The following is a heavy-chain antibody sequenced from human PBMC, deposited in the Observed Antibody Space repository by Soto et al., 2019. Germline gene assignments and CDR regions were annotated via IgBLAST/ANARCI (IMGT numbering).Heavy chain of an antibody. CDR2: IHYSGSV. V-gene: IGHV4-30-4*01. Sequence: QVQLQESGPGLVRPSQTLSLTCSVSGGSINTDHYHWTWIRQPPGKGLEWIGYIHYSGSVYYNPSLQSRLSMSIDTSKNMSYLKLSSMTAADTAVYFCVREDDGGDRDYYGLDVWGQGTTVIVS. CDR1: GGSINTDHYH. J-gene: IGHJ6*02. D-gene: IGHD2-21*02. CDR3: VREDDGGDRDYYGLDV.